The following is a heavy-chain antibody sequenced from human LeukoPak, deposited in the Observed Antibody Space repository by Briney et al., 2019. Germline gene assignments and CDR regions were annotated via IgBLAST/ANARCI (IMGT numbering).Heavy chain of an antibody. CDR1: GFTVSSNY. V-gene: IGHV3-66*01. D-gene: IGHD3-9*01. CDR2: IYSGGST. CDR3: ARDSQHYDILTGYSHDAFDI. J-gene: IGHJ3*02. Sequence: PGGSLRLSCAASGFTVSSNYMSWVRQAPGKGLEWGSVIYSGGSTYYADSVKGRLTISRDNSKNTLYLQMNSLRAEDTAVYYCARDSQHYDILTGYSHDAFDIWGQGTMVTVSS.